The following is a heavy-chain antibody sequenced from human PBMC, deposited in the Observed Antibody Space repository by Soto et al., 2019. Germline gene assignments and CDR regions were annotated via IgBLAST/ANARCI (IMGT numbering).Heavy chain of an antibody. D-gene: IGHD4-17*01. CDR3: ARVTYGDYNNIDY. V-gene: IGHV1-46*03. CDR1: GYTFTSYY. CDR2: INPSGGST. Sequence: ASVKVSCKASGYTFTSYYMHWVRQAPGQGLEWMGIINPSGGSTTYAQKFQGRVSMTRDTSTTTVYMELSSLRSEDTAVYYCARVTYGDYNNIDYWGPGTLVTVSP. J-gene: IGHJ4*02.